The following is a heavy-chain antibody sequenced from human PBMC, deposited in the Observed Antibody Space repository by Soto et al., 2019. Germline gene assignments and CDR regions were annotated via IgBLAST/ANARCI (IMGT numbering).Heavy chain of an antibody. CDR2: INHSGST. V-gene: IGHV4-34*01. CDR1: GGSFSGYY. J-gene: IGHJ3*02. CDR3: ARERRFTIFGVVRPSGAFDI. D-gene: IGHD3-3*01. Sequence: SETLSLTCAVYGGSFSGYYWSWIRQPPGKGLEWIGEINHSGSTNYNPSLKSRVTISVDTSKNQFSLKLSSVTAADTAVYYYARERRFTIFGVVRPSGAFDIWGQGTMVTVSS.